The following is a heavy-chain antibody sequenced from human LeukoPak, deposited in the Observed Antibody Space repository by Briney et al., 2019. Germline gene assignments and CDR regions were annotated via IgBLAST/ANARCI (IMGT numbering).Heavy chain of an antibody. CDR2: IYYSGST. J-gene: IGHJ3*02. V-gene: IGHV4-59*01. D-gene: IGHD3-3*01. Sequence: SETLSLTCTVSGGSISSYYWSWIRQPPGKGLEWIGYIYYSGSTNYNPSLKSRVTISVDTSKNQFSLKLSSVTAADTAVYYCARAAVPYYDFWSGSFLTFDIWGQGTMVTVSS. CDR3: ARAAVPYYDFWSGSFLTFDI. CDR1: GGSISSYY.